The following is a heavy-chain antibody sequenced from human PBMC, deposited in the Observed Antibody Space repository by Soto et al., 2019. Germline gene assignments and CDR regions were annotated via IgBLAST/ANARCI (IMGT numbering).Heavy chain of an antibody. J-gene: IGHJ6*02. CDR3: ARHGVEGSSSLYYGMDV. V-gene: IGHV5-10-1*01. CDR1: GYSFTTYW. Sequence: PGESLKISCKGSGYSFTTYWISWVRQMPGKGLEWMGRIDPIDSYTNYSPSFQGHVTISADKSISTAYRQWSSLKASDTAMYYCARHGVEGSSSLYYGMDVWGQGTTVTVSS. D-gene: IGHD6-6*01. CDR2: IDPIDSYT.